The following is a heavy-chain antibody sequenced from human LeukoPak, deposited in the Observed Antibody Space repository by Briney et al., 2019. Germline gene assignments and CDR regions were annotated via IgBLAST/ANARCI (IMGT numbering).Heavy chain of an antibody. V-gene: IGHV1-18*01. Sequence: ASVKVSCKASGYTFTSYDINWVRQAPGQGLEWMGWISAYNGNTNYPQKLQGRVTMTTDTSTSTAYMELKSLRSDDTAMYYCARLKRGGVAGTGYLQHWGQGSLVTVSS. D-gene: IGHD6-19*01. CDR1: GYTFTSYD. CDR2: ISAYNGNT. CDR3: ARLKRGGVAGTGYLQH. J-gene: IGHJ1*01.